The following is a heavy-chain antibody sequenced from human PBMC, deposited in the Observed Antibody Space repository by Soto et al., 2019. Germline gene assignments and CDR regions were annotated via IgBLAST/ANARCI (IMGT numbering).Heavy chain of an antibody. D-gene: IGHD3-10*01. CDR3: AREGRDYGSGSYYKDAFDP. V-gene: IGHV4-30-4*01. Sequence: PSETLSLTCTVSGGSISSGDYYWSWIRQPPGKGLEWIGYIYYSGSTYYNPSLKSRVTISVDTSKNQFSLKLSSVTAADTAVYYCAREGRDYGSGSYYKDAFDPWGQGTLVTVSS. CDR1: GGSISSGDYY. CDR2: IYYSGST. J-gene: IGHJ5*02.